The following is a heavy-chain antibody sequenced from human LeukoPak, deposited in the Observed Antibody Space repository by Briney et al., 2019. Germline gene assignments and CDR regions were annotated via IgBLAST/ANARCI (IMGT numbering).Heavy chain of an antibody. CDR3: ARASTHFDN. J-gene: IGHJ4*02. V-gene: IGHV4-31*03. CDR2: IYHTWTT. CDR1: GDFISSRGYY. Sequence: SETLSLTCTVSGDFISSRGYYWRWIRQHPGKGLEWIGYIYHTWTTYYNPSLKSRVSLSVDTSKNQFSLKLSSVTAADTAVYYCARASTHFDNWGQGTLVAVSS.